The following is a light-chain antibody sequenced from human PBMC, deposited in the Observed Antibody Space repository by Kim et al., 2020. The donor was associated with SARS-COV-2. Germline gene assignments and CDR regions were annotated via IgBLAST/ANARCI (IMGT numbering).Light chain of an antibody. CDR1: QGISNS. CDR2: DAS. J-gene: IGKJ1*01. V-gene: IGKV1-16*01. CDR3: QQYNSYPRT. Sequence: ASVGDTVTSTCRASQGISNSLAWFQQRPGTAPKSLIYDASSLQGGVPSRFSGSGSGTDFTLTISSLQPEDFATYYCQQYNSYPRTFGQGTKVDIK.